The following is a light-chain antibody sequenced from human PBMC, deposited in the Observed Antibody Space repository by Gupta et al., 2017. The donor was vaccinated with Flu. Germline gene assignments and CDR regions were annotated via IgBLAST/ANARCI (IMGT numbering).Light chain of an antibody. V-gene: IGLV2-23*02. CDR3: CSYVGTSSSADSSSYV. Sequence: TVTNKDVGNYNLVSWYQQHPGKAPKLIIFEVNKRPSGISDRFSGSKSGNTASLTISGLLAEDEADYYCCSYVGTSSSADSSSYVFGTGTKVAVL. J-gene: IGLJ1*01. CDR1: NKDVGNYNL. CDR2: EVN.